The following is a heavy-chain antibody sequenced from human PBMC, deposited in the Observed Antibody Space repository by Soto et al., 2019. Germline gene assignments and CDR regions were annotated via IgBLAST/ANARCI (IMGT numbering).Heavy chain of an antibody. D-gene: IGHD2-2*01. CDR3: ARIPHSTTSYCDYNFGMDV. V-gene: IGHV5-51*01. J-gene: IGHJ6*02. CDR1: GYSFPSEW. Sequence: PGESLKISCKSSGYSFPSEWIGWVRQMPGKGLEWMGSIYPADSDTRYSPAFQGQVTISADKSIRTAYLQWNSLKASDTAMYYCARIPHSTTSYCDYNFGMDVWGQGTTVTVSS. CDR2: IYPADSDT.